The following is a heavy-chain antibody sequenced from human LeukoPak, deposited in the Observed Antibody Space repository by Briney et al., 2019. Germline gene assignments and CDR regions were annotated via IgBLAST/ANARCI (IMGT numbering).Heavy chain of an antibody. CDR3: AKTPTTYYYDSSGYYLWYFDY. CDR1: GFTFSSYA. D-gene: IGHD3-22*01. V-gene: IGHV3-23*01. J-gene: IGHJ4*02. CDR2: ISGSGGIT. Sequence: PGGSLRLSCAASGFTFSSYAMSCVRQAPGKGLEGVSAISGSGGITYYADSVKGRFTLSRDISQNTVYVQMNSLRAEDAAVYYCAKTPTTYYYDSSGYYLWYFDYWGQGTLVTVSS.